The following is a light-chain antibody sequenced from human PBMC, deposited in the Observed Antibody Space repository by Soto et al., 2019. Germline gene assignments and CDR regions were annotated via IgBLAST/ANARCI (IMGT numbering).Light chain of an antibody. CDR2: GAS. CDR3: QQSNNWPYT. Sequence: EVVMTQSPATLSVSPGERVTLSCRASQSVSDNLAWYQQKPGQAPRLLIYGASNRATGIPARFSGSGSGTEFTLTISSLQSEDFAVYFCQQSNNWPYTFGQGTKLDIK. V-gene: IGKV3-15*01. CDR1: QSVSDN. J-gene: IGKJ2*01.